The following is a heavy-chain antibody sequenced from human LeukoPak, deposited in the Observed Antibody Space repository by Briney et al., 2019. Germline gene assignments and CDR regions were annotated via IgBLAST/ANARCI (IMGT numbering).Heavy chain of an antibody. V-gene: IGHV5-51*01. D-gene: IGHD2-15*01. Sequence: GESLKISCKGSGYSFINYWIGWVRQTPGKGLEWMGIIHPGDSVTRYSPSFQGQVTISADKSIDTAYLQWTSLKASDSAMYYCARVPPYCSGGLCYSCYYYGMDVWGQGTTVTVSS. CDR2: IHPGDSVT. CDR1: GYSFINYW. CDR3: ARVPPYCSGGLCYSCYYYGMDV. J-gene: IGHJ6*02.